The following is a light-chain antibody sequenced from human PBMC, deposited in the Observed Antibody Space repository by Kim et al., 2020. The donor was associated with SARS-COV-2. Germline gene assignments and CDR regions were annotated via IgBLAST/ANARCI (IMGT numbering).Light chain of an antibody. Sequence: SYELTQPPSVSVAPGKTARIICGGNNIGTRSAHWYQQKPGQALLLVIYDDSDRPSGIPERTSGSNSGNTATLTITRVEAGGEDAFYCQAWESGTDNWVFG. V-gene: IGLV3-21*01. CDR2: DDS. J-gene: IGLJ3*02. CDR1: NIGTRS. CDR3: QAWESGTDNWV.